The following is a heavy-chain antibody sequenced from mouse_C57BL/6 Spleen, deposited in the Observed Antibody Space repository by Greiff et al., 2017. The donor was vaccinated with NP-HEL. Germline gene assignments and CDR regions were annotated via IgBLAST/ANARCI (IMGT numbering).Heavy chain of an antibody. D-gene: IGHD1-1*01. Sequence: VQLQQSGPGLVAPSQSLSITCTVSGFSFTSYAISWVRQPPGKGLEWLGVIWTGGGTNYNSALKSRLSISKDNSKRQVFLKMNSLQTDDTARYYCARMPGSSSYWYFDVWGTGTTVTVSS. CDR1: GFSFTSYA. CDR3: ARMPGSSSYWYFDV. CDR2: IWTGGGT. J-gene: IGHJ1*03. V-gene: IGHV2-9-1*01.